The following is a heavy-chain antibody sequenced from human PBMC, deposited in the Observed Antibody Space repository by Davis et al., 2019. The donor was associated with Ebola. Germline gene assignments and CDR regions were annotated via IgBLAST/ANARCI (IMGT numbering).Heavy chain of an antibody. CDR2: ITSSSRTI. Sequence: GGSLRLSCEVSGFNFNSYSMNWVRQAPGKGLEWVSYITSSSRTIYYADSVKGRFTISRDNSKNTLYLQLNSLRAEDTAVYYCAKDLGTSGAFDIWGQGTVVTVSS. V-gene: IGHV3-48*01. D-gene: IGHD1-7*01. CDR1: GFNFNSYS. J-gene: IGHJ3*02. CDR3: AKDLGTSGAFDI.